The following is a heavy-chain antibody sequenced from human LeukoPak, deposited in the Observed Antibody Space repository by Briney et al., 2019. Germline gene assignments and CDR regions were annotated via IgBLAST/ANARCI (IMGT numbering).Heavy chain of an antibody. V-gene: IGHV1-8*01. CDR2: MKPNSGQT. Sequence: ASVTVSCKASGYTFSKYDVNWVRQATGQGLEWMGWMKPNSGQTGYAQRFQGRIIMTRNTSISTAYMQLNSLTSEDTAKYYCARGPPERTYSDFGGQGTLVTVSS. CDR1: GYTFSKYD. CDR3: ARGPPERTYSDF. J-gene: IGHJ4*02. D-gene: IGHD4-11*01.